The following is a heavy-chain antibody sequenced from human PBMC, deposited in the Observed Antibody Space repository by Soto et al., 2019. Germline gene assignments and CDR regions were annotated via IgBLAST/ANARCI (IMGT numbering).Heavy chain of an antibody. Sequence: PGGSLRLSCAASGFTFSNYWMSWVRKAPGKGLEWVANINEDGSEKKYVDSVKGRFTISRDNAKKSLYLQINSLRAEDTAVYYCARDNGWNYLIYWGQGTLVTVSS. J-gene: IGHJ4*02. D-gene: IGHD6-19*01. CDR1: GFTFSNYW. CDR2: INEDGSEK. CDR3: ARDNGWNYLIY. V-gene: IGHV3-7*01.